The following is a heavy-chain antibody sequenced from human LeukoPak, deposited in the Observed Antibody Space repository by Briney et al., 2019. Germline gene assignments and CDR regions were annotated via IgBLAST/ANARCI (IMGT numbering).Heavy chain of an antibody. CDR2: IGGSGSST. Sequence: VGPLRLSCAASGFTFSSCELSWVRQAPAQRLRCVSGIGGSGSSTYSADSVKGLFTITRDNSKNTVFLQMNSLRAEDTAVYYCARSWAGWTEYGQHWGQGTVVTVSS. CDR3: ARSWAGWTEYGQH. J-gene: IGHJ1*01. V-gene: IGHV3-23*01. D-gene: IGHD6-19*01. CDR1: GFTFSSCE.